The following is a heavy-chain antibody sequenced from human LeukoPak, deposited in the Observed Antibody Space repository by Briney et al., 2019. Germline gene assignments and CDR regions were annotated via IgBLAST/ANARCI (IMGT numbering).Heavy chain of an antibody. CDR2: TYYRSKWYN. J-gene: IGHJ3*02. CDR1: GDSVSSNSAA. V-gene: IGHV6-1*01. Sequence: SQTLSLTCAISGDSVSSNSAAWNWIRQSPSRGLEWLGRTYYRSKWYNDYAVSVKSRITINPDTSKNQFSLQLNSVTPEDTAVYYCARDRGLMVRGVIIDAFDIWGQGTMVTVSS. CDR3: ARDRGLMVRGVIIDAFDI. D-gene: IGHD3-10*01.